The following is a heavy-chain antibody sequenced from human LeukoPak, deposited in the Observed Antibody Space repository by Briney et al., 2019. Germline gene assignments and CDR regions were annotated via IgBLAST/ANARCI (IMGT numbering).Heavy chain of an antibody. D-gene: IGHD1-1*01. CDR1: GFAFSSHA. V-gene: IGHV3-23*01. CDR2: IDISGGST. CDR3: ANEVRPNDY. J-gene: IGHJ4*02. Sequence: GGSLRLSCAASGFAFSSHAMCWVRQAPGKGLEWVSSIDISGGSTYYADSAEGRVTISRDNSKNTLYLQMNGLRVEDTALYYCANEVRPNDYWGQGTLVTVSS.